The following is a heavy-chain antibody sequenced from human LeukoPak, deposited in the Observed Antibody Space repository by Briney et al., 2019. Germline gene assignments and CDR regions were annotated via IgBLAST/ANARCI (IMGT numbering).Heavy chain of an antibody. J-gene: IGHJ4*02. V-gene: IGHV4-39*07. CDR3: ARAGQRMGIVVVPAAKRGYFDY. CDR1: GGSISSSSYY. D-gene: IGHD2-2*01. Sequence: PSETLSLTCIVSGGSISSSSYYWGWVRQPPGKGQEWIGNIYYSGSTYYNPSLKSRVTISVDTSKNQFSLKLSSVTAADTAVYYCARAGQRMGIVVVPAAKRGYFDYWGQGTLVTVSS. CDR2: IYYSGST.